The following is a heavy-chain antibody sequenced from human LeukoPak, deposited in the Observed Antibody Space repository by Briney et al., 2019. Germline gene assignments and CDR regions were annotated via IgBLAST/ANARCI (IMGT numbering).Heavy chain of an antibody. V-gene: IGHV3-74*01. D-gene: IGHD3-16*01. CDR1: GFIFSGYW. CDR3: ARDWAWGGFDS. J-gene: IGHJ4*02. CDR2: IKTDGTTT. Sequence: GGSLRLSCAGSGFIFSGYWMHWVRQAPGKGLMWVSRIKTDGTTTYYADSVKGRFTVSRDNAKNTLYLQMNSLRDDDTAVYYCARDWAWGGFDSWGQRVLVTVSS.